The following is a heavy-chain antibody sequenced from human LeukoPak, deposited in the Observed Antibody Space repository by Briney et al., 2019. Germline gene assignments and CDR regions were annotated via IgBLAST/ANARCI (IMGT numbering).Heavy chain of an antibody. J-gene: IGHJ4*02. V-gene: IGHV3-9*01. D-gene: IGHD3-3*01. CDR1: GFTFDDYA. CDR2: ISWNSGSI. Sequence: GGSLRLSCAASGFTFDDYAMHWVRQAPGKGLEWVSGISWNSGSIGYADSVKGRFTISRDNAKNSLYLQMNSLRAEDTALYYCAKDESGYMLEYYFDYWGQGTLVTVSS. CDR3: AKDESGYMLEYYFDY.